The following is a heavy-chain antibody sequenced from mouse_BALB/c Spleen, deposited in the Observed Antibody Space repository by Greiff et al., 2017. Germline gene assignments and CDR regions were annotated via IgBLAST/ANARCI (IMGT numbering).Heavy chain of an antibody. CDR3: AREGEAWYFDV. V-gene: IGHV5-9-4*01. CDR1: GFTFSSYA. J-gene: IGHJ1*01. CDR2: ISSGGSYT. Sequence: EVQLVESGGGLVKPGGSLKLSCAASGFTFSSYAMSWVRQSPEKRLEWVAEISSGGSYTYYPDTVTGRFTISRDNAKNTLYLEMSSLRSEDTAMYYCAREGEAWYFDVWGAGTTVTVSS. D-gene: IGHD3-2*02.